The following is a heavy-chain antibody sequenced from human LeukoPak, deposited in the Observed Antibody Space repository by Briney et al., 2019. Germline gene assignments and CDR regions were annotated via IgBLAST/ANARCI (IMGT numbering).Heavy chain of an antibody. CDR2: INPNSGGT. D-gene: IGHD3-10*01. CDR3: ARLHYYGSGLDY. Sequence: ASVKVSCKASGCTFTGYYMHWVRQAPGQGLEWMGRINPNSGGTNYAQKFQGRVTMTRDTSISTAYMELSRLRSDDTAVYYCARLHYYGSGLDYWGQGTLVTVSS. CDR1: GCTFTGYY. J-gene: IGHJ4*02. V-gene: IGHV1-2*06.